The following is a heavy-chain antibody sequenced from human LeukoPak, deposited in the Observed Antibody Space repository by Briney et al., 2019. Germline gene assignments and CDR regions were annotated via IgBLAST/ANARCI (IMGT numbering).Heavy chain of an antibody. V-gene: IGHV3-72*01. CDR1: GFTFSDHY. CDR3: ARAYSTTWYSPGY. J-gene: IGHJ4*02. Sequence: GGSLRLSCAASGFTFSDHYMDWVRQAPGKGLEWVGRSRNKANSYTTGYAASVKGRFTISRDDSKNSLYLQMNSLKTEDTAIYYCARAYSTTWYSPGYWGQGTLVTVSS. D-gene: IGHD6-13*01. CDR2: SRNKANSYTT.